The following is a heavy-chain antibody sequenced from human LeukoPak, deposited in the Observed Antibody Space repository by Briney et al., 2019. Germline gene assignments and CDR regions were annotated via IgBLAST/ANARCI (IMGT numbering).Heavy chain of an antibody. CDR1: GGTFSSYA. V-gene: IGHV1-69*13. CDR2: IIPIFGTA. CDR3: ARGRLNYYGSGRDYYYYGMDV. Sequence: SVKVSCKASGGTFSSYAISWVRQAPGPGLEWMGGIIPIFGTANYAQKFQGRVTITADESTSTAYMELSSLRSEDTAVYYCARGRLNYYGSGRDYYYYGMDVWGQGTTVTVSS. D-gene: IGHD3-10*01. J-gene: IGHJ6*02.